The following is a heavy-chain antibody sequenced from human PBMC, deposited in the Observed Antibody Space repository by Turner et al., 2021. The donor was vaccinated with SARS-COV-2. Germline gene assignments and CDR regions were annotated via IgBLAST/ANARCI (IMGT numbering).Heavy chain of an antibody. V-gene: IGHV3-21*06. CDR2: ISSSSSYI. Sequence: EAQLVESGGGLVKPGGSLRVSCAASGFTFSSYGMNWVRQAPGKGLEWVSSISSSSSYIYYADSLKGRFTISRNNAKNSVYLQMNSLRAEDTAVYYCAREKPGFDSSDYYPDAFDIWGQGTMVTVSS. D-gene: IGHD3-22*01. CDR3: AREKPGFDSSDYYPDAFDI. CDR1: GFTFSSYG. J-gene: IGHJ3*02.